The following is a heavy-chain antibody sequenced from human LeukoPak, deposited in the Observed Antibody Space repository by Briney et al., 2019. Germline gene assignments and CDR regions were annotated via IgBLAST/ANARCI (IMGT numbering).Heavy chain of an antibody. Sequence: ASVKVSCKASGYTFTSYYMHWLEQAPDQGLGGMGIINPSGGSTSYAQKFQGRVTMTRDTSTSTVYMELSSLRSEDTAVYYCARGTSSGRAFDYWGQGTLVTVSS. CDR1: GYTFTSYY. J-gene: IGHJ4*02. CDR2: INPSGGST. D-gene: IGHD6-19*01. V-gene: IGHV1-46*01. CDR3: ARGTSSGRAFDY.